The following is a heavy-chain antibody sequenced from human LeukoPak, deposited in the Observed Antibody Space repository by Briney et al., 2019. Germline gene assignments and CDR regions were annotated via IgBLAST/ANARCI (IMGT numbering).Heavy chain of an antibody. Sequence: PGGSLRLSCAASGFTFSSYEMNWVRQAPGKGLEWVSYISSSGSTIYYGDSVKGRFTISRDNAKNSLYLQMNSLRAEDTAVYYCARGALGYSYGYYYFDYWGQGTLVTVSS. V-gene: IGHV3-48*03. J-gene: IGHJ4*02. CDR1: GFTFSSYE. D-gene: IGHD5-18*01. CDR2: ISSSGSTI. CDR3: ARGALGYSYGYYYFDY.